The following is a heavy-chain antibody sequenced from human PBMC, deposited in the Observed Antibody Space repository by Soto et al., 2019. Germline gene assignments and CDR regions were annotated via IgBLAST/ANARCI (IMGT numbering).Heavy chain of an antibody. J-gene: IGHJ4*02. Sequence: QVQLVESGGGVVQPGRSLRLSCAASGFTFSSYAMHWVRQAPGKGLEWVAVISCDGSNKYYADSVKGRFTISRDNSKNTLYLQMNSLRAEDTAVYYCARAYEGDYFDYWGQGTLVTVSS. V-gene: IGHV3-30-3*01. CDR3: ARAYEGDYFDY. CDR2: ISCDGSNK. D-gene: IGHD3-16*01. CDR1: GFTFSSYA.